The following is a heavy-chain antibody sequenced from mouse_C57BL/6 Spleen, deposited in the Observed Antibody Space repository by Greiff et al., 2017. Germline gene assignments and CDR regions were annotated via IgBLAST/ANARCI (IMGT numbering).Heavy chain of an antibody. V-gene: IGHV1-78*01. D-gene: IGHD2-1*01. CDR1: GYTFTDHT. J-gene: IGHJ2*01. CDR2: IYPRDGST. Sequence: SDAELVKPGASVKISCKVSGYTFTDHTIHWMKQRPEQGLEWIGYIYPRDGSTKYNEKFKGKATLTADKASSTAYMQLNSLTSEDSAVYFCARLGGYGNYYFDYWGKGTTLTVAS. CDR3: ARLGGYGNYYFDY.